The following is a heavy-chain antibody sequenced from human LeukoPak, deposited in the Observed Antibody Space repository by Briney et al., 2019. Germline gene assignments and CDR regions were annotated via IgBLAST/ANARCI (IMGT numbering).Heavy chain of an antibody. D-gene: IGHD1-26*01. CDR2: IYYSGST. V-gene: IGHV4-59*01. J-gene: IGHJ4*02. Sequence: TSETLSLTCAVYGGSFSGYYWSWIRQPPGKGLEWIGYIYYSGSTKYNPSLKSRVTISVDTSKNQFSLKLSSVTAADTAVYYCARTSGSYPFDYWGQGTLVTVSS. CDR1: GGSFSGYY. CDR3: ARTSGSYPFDY.